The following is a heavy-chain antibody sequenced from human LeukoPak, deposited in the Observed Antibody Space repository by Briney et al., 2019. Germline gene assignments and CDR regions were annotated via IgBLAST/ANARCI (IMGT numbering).Heavy chain of an antibody. CDR2: ISWNSGSI. D-gene: IGHD3-22*01. Sequence: PGGSLRLSCAASGFTFDDYAMHWVRQAPGKGLEWVSGISWNSGSIRYADSVKGRFTISRDNAKNSLYLQMNSLRAEDTALYYCAKDPAPNYDSSGYFDYWGQGTLVTVSS. CDR1: GFTFDDYA. J-gene: IGHJ4*02. V-gene: IGHV3-9*01. CDR3: AKDPAPNYDSSGYFDY.